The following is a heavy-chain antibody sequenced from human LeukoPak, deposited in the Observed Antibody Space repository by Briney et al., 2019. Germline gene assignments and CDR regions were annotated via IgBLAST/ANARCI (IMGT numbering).Heavy chain of an antibody. V-gene: IGHV4-59*08. D-gene: IGHD2-15*01. CDR2: IYYSGGT. Sequence: PSETLSLTCTVSGGSISSYYWSWIRQPPGKGLEWIGYIYYSGGTNYNPSLKSRVTISVDTSKNQFSLKLSSVTAADTAVYYCARHNPEVAATLGWFDPWGQGTLVTVSS. J-gene: IGHJ5*02. CDR1: GGSISSYY. CDR3: ARHNPEVAATLGWFDP.